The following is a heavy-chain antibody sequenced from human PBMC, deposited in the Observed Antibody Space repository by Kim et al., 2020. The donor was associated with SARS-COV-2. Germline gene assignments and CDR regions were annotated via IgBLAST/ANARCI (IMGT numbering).Heavy chain of an antibody. D-gene: IGHD2-2*03. J-gene: IGHJ4*02. CDR1: GFTFTSST. CDR3: AKREAYGYAY. V-gene: IGHV3-23*01. Sequence: GGSLRLSCVASGFTFTSSTMTWVRQAPGKGLEWVSSSSGNGGSTYFADSVKGRFTISRDNSKNTVYLQMNSLRVEDTAVYYCAKREAYGYAYWGQEILVT. CDR2: SSGNGGST.